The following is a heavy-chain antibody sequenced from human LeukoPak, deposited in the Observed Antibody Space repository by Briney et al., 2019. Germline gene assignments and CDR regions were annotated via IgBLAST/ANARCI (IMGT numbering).Heavy chain of an antibody. V-gene: IGHV3-48*01. D-gene: IGHD3-10*01. CDR2: ISSSSSTI. J-gene: IGHJ4*02. CDR1: GFTFSNYG. CDR3: ARQGYYGSGSYSD. Sequence: GGSLRLSCAASGFTFSNYGMNWVRQAPGKGLEWVSYISSSSSTIYYADSVKGRFTISRDNAKNSLYLQMNSLRAEDTAVYYSARQGYYGSGSYSDWGQGTLVTVSS.